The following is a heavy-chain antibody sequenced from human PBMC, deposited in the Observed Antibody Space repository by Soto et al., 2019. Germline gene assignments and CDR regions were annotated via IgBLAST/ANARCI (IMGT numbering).Heavy chain of an antibody. CDR1: GFSISDYW. CDR3: CHMWV. D-gene: IGHD1-26*01. Sequence: EVQMVESGGGLVQPGGSLRQSCAASGFSISDYWMSWVRQAPGEGLEWVGNINEDGSEENYVDSVKGRFTISRDNARNSLYLQMNSLRVDDTAVYYCCHMWVGGQGTLVTVSS. V-gene: IGHV3-7*01. CDR2: INEDGSEE. J-gene: IGHJ4*02.